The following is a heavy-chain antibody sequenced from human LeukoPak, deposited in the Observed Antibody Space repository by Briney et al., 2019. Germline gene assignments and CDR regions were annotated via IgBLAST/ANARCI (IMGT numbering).Heavy chain of an antibody. CDR1: GFTFSNYW. Sequence: GGSLRLSCAASGFTFSNYWMNWVRQAPGKGLECLANIKQDGSETYYADSVKGRFTISRDNAKNSLYLQMNSLRAEDTAVYYCARDSGYSGYDRPGDYYYYGMDVWGQGTTVTVSS. J-gene: IGHJ6*02. CDR3: ARDSGYSGYDRPGDYYYYGMDV. D-gene: IGHD5-12*01. CDR2: IKQDGSET. V-gene: IGHV3-7*01.